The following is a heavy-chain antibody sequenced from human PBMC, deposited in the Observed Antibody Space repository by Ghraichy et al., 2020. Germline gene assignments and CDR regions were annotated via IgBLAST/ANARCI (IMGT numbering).Heavy chain of an antibody. V-gene: IGHV3-21*01. CDR3: ARGGGGHDY. D-gene: IGHD2-21*01. CDR2: ITSSSTYM. Sequence: GESLNISCAASGFTFSTYSINWVRQAPGKGLEWVSSITSSSTYMYYADSVKGRFTISRDNAKNSLYLQMNSLRAEDTAVYYCARGGGGHDYWGQGTLVTVSS. J-gene: IGHJ4*02. CDR1: GFTFSTYS.